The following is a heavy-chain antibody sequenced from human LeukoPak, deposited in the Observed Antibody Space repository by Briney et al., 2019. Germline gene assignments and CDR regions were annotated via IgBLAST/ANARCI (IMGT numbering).Heavy chain of an antibody. CDR1: GYTFTGHY. J-gene: IGHJ4*02. Sequence: GASVKVSCKASGYTFTGHYMHWVRQAPGQGLEWMGGIIPIFGTANYAQKFQGRVTITTDESTSTAYMELSSLRSEDTAVYYCARANSIAAAGTDLDYWGQGTLVTVSS. CDR3: ARANSIAAAGTDLDY. V-gene: IGHV1-69*05. D-gene: IGHD6-13*01. CDR2: IIPIFGTA.